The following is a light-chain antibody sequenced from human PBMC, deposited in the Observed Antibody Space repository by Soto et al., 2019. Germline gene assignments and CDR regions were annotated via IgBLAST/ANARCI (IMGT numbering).Light chain of an antibody. CDR1: SRDVGGYNY. V-gene: IGLV2-8*01. CDR2: EVS. CDR3: SSYAGSNTV. J-gene: IGLJ2*01. Sequence: QSALTQPPSASGSPGQSVTISCTGTSRDVGGYNYVSWYQQHPGKAPKLMIYEVSKRPSGVPDRFSGSKSGNTASLTVSGLQAEDEADYYCSSYAGSNTVFGGATKLTVL.